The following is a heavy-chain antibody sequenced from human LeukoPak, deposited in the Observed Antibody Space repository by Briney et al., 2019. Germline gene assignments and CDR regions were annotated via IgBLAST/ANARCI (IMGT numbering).Heavy chain of an antibody. CDR3: VRATYYGSGSVAFDI. CDR1: GFTVSSNY. D-gene: IGHD3-10*01. V-gene: IGHV3-66*01. Sequence: GGSLRLSCAASGFTVSSNYMSWVRQAPGKGLEWVSVIYSGGSTYYADSVKGRFTISRDNSKNTLYLQMNSLRAEDTAVYYCVRATYYGSGSVAFDIWGQGTMVTVSS. CDR2: IYSGGST. J-gene: IGHJ3*02.